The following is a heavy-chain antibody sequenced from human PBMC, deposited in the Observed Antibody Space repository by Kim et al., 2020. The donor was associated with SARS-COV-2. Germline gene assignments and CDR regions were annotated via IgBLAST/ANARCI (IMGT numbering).Heavy chain of an antibody. V-gene: IGHV3-23*01. J-gene: IGHJ4*02. CDR3: AKDLRRNYYDSSGRGFDY. Sequence: KGQFTITSDNSKNTLYLQMNSLRAEDTAVYYCAKDLRRNYYDSSGRGFDYWGQGTLVTVSS. D-gene: IGHD3-22*01.